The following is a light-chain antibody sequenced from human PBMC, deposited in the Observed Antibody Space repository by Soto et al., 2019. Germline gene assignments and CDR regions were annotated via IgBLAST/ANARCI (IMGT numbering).Light chain of an antibody. Sequence: EIVMTQSPATLSVSLGERATLSCRASQSVSSNLAWYQQKPGQAPRLLIYGASTRATGIPARFSGSGSGTEFILTISSLQSEDSAVYYCQQYSNWPAWTFGQGTKVEIK. CDR3: QQYSNWPAWT. V-gene: IGKV3-15*01. CDR1: QSVSSN. CDR2: GAS. J-gene: IGKJ1*01.